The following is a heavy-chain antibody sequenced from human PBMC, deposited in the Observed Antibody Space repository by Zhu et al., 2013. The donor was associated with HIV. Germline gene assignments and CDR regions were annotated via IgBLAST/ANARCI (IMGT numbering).Heavy chain of an antibody. CDR3: ARDLWGALADLNC. J-gene: IGHJ4*02. CDR2: IIPMFGTA. CDR1: GGTFSSYA. D-gene: IGHD6-19*01. Sequence: QVQLVQSGAEVKKPGSSVKVSCKASGGTFSSYAISWVRQAPGQGLEWMGGIIPMFGTANYAQKFQGRVTITADESTSTAYMQLSSLRSEDTAVYYCARDLWGALADLNCWGQGTLVTVSS. V-gene: IGHV1-69*01.